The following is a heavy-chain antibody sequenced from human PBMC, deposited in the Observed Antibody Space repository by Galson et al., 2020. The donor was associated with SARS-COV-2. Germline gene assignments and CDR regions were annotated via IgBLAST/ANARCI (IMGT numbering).Heavy chain of an antibody. Sequence: KIGESLKISCKTSGYIFSDYWIGWVRQMPGKGLEWLGSIHPVSSSFRYSPSFQGQVSISADKSNSTAYLHWSSLKASYTAIYYCARQRYEYKWFDPWGQGTQVIVSS. V-gene: IGHV5-51*01. CDR3: ARQRYEYKWFDP. J-gene: IGHJ5*02. D-gene: IGHD3-9*01. CDR1: GYIFSDYW. CDR2: IHPVSSSF.